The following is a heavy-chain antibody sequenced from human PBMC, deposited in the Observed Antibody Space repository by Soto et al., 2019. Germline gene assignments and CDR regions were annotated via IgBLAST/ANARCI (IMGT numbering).Heavy chain of an antibody. CDR1: GYTFTSYG. CDR3: ARDPGYYDILTGYYTRGNWFDP. D-gene: IGHD3-9*01. V-gene: IGHV1-18*04. J-gene: IGHJ5*02. Sequence: ASVKVSCKASGYTFTSYGISWVRQAPGQGLEWMGWISAYNGNTNYAQKLQGRVTMTTDTSTSTAYMELRSLRSDDTAVYYCARDPGYYDILTGYYTRGNWFDPWGQGTLVTVSS. CDR2: ISAYNGNT.